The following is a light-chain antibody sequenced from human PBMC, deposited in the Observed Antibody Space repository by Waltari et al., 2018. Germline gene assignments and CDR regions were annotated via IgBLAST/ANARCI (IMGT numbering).Light chain of an antibody. CDR3: ATWDNRLSVVV. Sequence: ILTQPPSLSAAPGQRVTISCSGSTSKIGRENVGWYRHVPGTAPELLIFDNNKRHSETPDRVSGSKSGTSATLDITDLQTGDDANYYCATWDNRLSVVVFGGGTKVTVL. V-gene: IGLV1-51*01. J-gene: IGLJ2*01. CDR1: TSKIGREN. CDR2: DNN.